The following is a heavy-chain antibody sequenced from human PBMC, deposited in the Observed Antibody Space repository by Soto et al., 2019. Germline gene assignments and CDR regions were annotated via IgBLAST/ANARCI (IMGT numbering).Heavy chain of an antibody. CDR1: GGTFSSYA. CDR3: ALSLREGYYFDY. CDR2: IIPIFGTA. Sequence: SVKVSCKASGGTFSSYAISWVRQAPGQGLEWMGGIIPIFGTANYAQKFQGRVTITADESTSTAYMELSSLRSEDTAVYYCALSLREGYYFDYWGQGTLVTVS. V-gene: IGHV1-69*13. D-gene: IGHD3-10*01. J-gene: IGHJ4*02.